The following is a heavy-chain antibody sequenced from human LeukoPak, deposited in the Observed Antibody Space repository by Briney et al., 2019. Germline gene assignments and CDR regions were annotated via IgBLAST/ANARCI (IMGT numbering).Heavy chain of an antibody. CDR3: ATHALEDGYYYDY. Sequence: SVNVSCKASGYTFTSYAISWVRQAPGQGLEWMGGIIPIFGTANYAQKFQGRVTITADESTSTAYMELSSLRSEDTAVYYCATHALEDGYYYDYWGQGTLVTVSS. CDR2: IIPIFGTA. D-gene: IGHD5-24*01. CDR1: GYTFTSYA. V-gene: IGHV1-69*13. J-gene: IGHJ4*02.